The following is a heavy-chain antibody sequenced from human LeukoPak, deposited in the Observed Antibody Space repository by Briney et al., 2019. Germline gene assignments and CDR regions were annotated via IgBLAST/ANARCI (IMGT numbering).Heavy chain of an antibody. CDR1: GFDFSGYG. CDR2: TSYDGTAK. J-gene: IGHJ5*02. CDR3: AKAGRNYHNWLDP. V-gene: IGHV3-30*18. Sequence: GGSLRLSCAASGFDFSGYGMHWVRQAPGKGLEWVAVTSYDGTAKFYAHSVGGRFTVSRDNSKNTLYLQMNTLRAEDTAVYYCAKAGRNYHNWLDPWGQGTLVTVSS. D-gene: IGHD4-11*01.